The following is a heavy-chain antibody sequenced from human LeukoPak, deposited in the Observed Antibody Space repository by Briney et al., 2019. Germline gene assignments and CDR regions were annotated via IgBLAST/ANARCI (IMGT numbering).Heavy chain of an antibody. CDR3: AKERKLLPFDC. J-gene: IGHJ4*02. Sequence: GGSLRLSCAASGFTSGTYWMTWVRQAPGKGLEWVSAISGSGGSTYYADSVKGRFTISRDNSKNTLYLQMNSLRAEDTAVYYCAKERKLLPFDCWGQGTLVTVSS. V-gene: IGHV3-23*01. CDR2: ISGSGGST. D-gene: IGHD4-23*01. CDR1: GFTSGTYW.